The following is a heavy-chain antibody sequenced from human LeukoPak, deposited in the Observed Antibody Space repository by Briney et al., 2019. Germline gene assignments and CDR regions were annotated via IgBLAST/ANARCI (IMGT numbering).Heavy chain of an antibody. CDR2: INPNSGGT. Sequence: ASVKVSCKASGYTFTDYFIHWVRQAPGQGLEWMGWINPNSGGTKYAQKFQGRVTMSRDTSISTAYMELSRLRSDDTAVYYCARGLGLVRGSGWGQGTLVTVSS. V-gene: IGHV1-2*02. D-gene: IGHD3-10*01. CDR1: GYTFTDYF. CDR3: ARGLGLVRGSG. J-gene: IGHJ4*02.